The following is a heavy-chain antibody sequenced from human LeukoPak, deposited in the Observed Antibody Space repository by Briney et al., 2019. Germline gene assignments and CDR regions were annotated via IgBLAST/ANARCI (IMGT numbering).Heavy chain of an antibody. Sequence: SETLSLTCTVSRGSISSYYWSWIRQPAGQGLEWIGRIYTSGSTNDNPSLKSRVTISVDKSKNQSPLKLSAVTDANTFVYYCGRGGRIGYVDYWGQGTLVTISS. V-gene: IGHV4-4*07. D-gene: IGHD3-16*01. CDR1: RGSISSYY. J-gene: IGHJ4*02. CDR3: GRGGRIGYVDY. CDR2: IYTSGST.